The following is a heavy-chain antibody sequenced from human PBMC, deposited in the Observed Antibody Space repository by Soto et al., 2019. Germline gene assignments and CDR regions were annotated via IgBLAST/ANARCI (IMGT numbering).Heavy chain of an antibody. V-gene: IGHV3-33*01. CDR1: GFTFSSYG. J-gene: IGHJ6*02. CDR2: IWYDGSNE. CDR3: ARSGDYYYFYAMGV. Sequence: QVQLVESGGGVVQPGRSLRLSCAASGFTFSSYGMHWVRQAPGKGPEWVAVIWYDGSNEYYGDSVKGRVTISRDNCKDRLDLQMTILIADDTVVYYCARSGDYYYFYAMGVWGHGITVTVSS. D-gene: IGHD4-17*01.